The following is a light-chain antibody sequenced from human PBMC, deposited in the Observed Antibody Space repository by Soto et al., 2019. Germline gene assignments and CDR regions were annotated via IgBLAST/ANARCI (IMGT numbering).Light chain of an antibody. CDR3: SLYTSSSTYV. V-gene: IGLV2-18*01. J-gene: IGLJ1*01. Sequence: QSALAQPASVSGSPGQSISISCTGTSSDVGGYNRVSWYQQPPGTAPKLMIYEVSNRPSGVPDRFSGSKSGNTASLTISGLQAEDEADYYCSLYTSSSTYVFGTGTKVTV. CDR2: EVS. CDR1: SSDVGGYNR.